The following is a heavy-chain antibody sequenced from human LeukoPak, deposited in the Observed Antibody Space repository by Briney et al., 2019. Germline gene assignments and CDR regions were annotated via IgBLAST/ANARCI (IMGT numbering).Heavy chain of an antibody. CDR3: ARDLSTAPGNYYLDY. CDR2: INPGGGGT. J-gene: IGHJ4*02. D-gene: IGHD6-13*01. V-gene: IGHV1-46*01. CDR1: GYTLTPYY. Sequence: ASVKVSCKASGYTLTPYYIHWVRQAPGQGLEWMGIINPGGGGTTYAQKFQGRVTMTRDMSTSTVYMELSSLRSEDTAVYYCARDLSTAPGNYYLDYWGQGTLVTVSS.